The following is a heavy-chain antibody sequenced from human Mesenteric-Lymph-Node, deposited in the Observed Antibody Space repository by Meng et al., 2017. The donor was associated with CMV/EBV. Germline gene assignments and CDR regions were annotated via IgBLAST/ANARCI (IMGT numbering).Heavy chain of an antibody. CDR1: GFTLSSYW. CDR3: ARRYCSSKITCGMDV. J-gene: IGHJ6*02. CDR2: IKQDGSEK. V-gene: IGHV3-7*01. Sequence: LTCAASGFTLSSYWMSWGRQDPGKGSEGVANIKQDGSEKYYVDSVKGRFTISRDNSKNSLYLQKNNLRAEGTALYYCARRYCSSKITCGMDVWGQGTTVTVSS. D-gene: IGHD2-2*01.